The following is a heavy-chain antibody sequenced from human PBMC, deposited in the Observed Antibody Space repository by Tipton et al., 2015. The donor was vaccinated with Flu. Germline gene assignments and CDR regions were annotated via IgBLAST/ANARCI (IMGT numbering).Heavy chain of an antibody. CDR3: ARGKGTGYYYGMDV. CDR2: IYYSGST. J-gene: IGHJ6*02. D-gene: IGHD1-1*01. Sequence: TLSLTCTVSGGSISSSSYYWGWIRQPPGKGLEWIGSIYYSGSTYYNPSLKSRVTISVDTSKNQFSLKLSSVTAADTAVYYCARGKGTGYYYGMDVWGQGTTVTVSS. CDR1: GGSISSSSYY. V-gene: IGHV4-39*01.